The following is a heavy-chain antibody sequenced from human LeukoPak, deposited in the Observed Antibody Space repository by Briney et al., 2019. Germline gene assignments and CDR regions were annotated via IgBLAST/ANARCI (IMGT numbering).Heavy chain of an antibody. Sequence: GGSLRLSCAASGFTFSRHWMDWVRQAPGKGLEWVANMKPDGSEKYYADSVKGRFTISRDNAKNTLYLQMNSLRAEDTAVYYCASAFTMTLDAFDIWGQGTMVTVSS. CDR1: GFTFSRHW. D-gene: IGHD3-22*01. V-gene: IGHV3-7*01. J-gene: IGHJ3*02. CDR2: MKPDGSEK. CDR3: ASAFTMTLDAFDI.